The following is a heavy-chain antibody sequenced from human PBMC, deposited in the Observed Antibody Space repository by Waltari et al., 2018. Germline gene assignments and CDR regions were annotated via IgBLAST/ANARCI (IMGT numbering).Heavy chain of an antibody. D-gene: IGHD1-26*01. CDR2: IYTSGST. Sequence: QVQLQESGPGLVKPSETLSLTCTVSGGSISSYYWSWIRQPPGKGLEWIGYIYTSGSTNYNPSLKSRVTISVDTPKNQFSLKLSSVTAADTAVYYCAGKIVGATPGPFDYWGQGTLVTVSS. CDR1: GGSISSYY. CDR3: AGKIVGATPGPFDY. V-gene: IGHV4-4*09. J-gene: IGHJ4*02.